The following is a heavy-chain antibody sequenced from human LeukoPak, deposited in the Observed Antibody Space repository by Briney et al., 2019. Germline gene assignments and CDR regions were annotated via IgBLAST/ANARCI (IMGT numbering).Heavy chain of an antibody. D-gene: IGHD3-22*01. J-gene: IGHJ4*02. V-gene: IGHV4-39*01. Sequence: PSETLSLTCTVSGGSISSTSYYWGWIRQPPGKGLEWIGSIFYSGTTYYNPSLKSRVTISVDTSKKQFPLKLSSVTAADTAVYYCARHSEDYYDSSGCLDYWGQGTLVTVSS. CDR2: IFYSGTT. CDR3: ARHSEDYYDSSGCLDY. CDR1: GGSISSTSYY.